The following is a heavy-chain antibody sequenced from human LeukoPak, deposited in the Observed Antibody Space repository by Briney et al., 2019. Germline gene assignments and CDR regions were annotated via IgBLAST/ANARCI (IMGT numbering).Heavy chain of an antibody. J-gene: IGHJ4*02. CDR1: GGSISSYY. CDR3: ARNDFWSGLYFDY. CDR2: IYYSGST. V-gene: IGHV4-59*08. Sequence: SETLSLTCTVSGGSISSYYWSWIRQPPGKGLEWIGYIYYSGSTYYNPSLKSRVTISVDTSKNQFSLKLSSVTAADTAVYYCARNDFWSGLYFDYWGQGTLVTVSS. D-gene: IGHD3-3*01.